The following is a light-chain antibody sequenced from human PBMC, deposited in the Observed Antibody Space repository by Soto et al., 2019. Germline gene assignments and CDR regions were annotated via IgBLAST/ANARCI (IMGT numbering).Light chain of an antibody. J-gene: IGKJ2*01. CDR2: WAS. Sequence: DIVMTQSPDSLAVSLGERATINCKSSQSVLYSPNNKNYLAWYQQKPGQPPKLLVYWASTRESGVPDRFSGSGSGKDFTLTISSLEAEDVAVYYCQQYYRAPQTFGQGTKLEI. CDR3: QQYYRAPQT. CDR1: QSVLYSPNNKNY. V-gene: IGKV4-1*01.